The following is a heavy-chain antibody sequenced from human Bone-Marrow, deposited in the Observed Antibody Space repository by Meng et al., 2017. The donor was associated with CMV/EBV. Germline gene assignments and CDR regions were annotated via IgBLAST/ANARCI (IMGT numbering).Heavy chain of an antibody. CDR3: AKDYYDSSGYYLDY. D-gene: IGHD3-22*01. V-gene: IGHV3-43D*03. CDR2: ISWDGGST. CDR1: GLTFDDSA. J-gene: IGHJ4*02. Sequence: SGLTFDDSAMTWVRQAPGKGLEWVSLISWDGGSTYYADSVKGRFTISRDNSKNSLYLQMNSLRAEDTALYYCAKDYYDSSGYYLDYWGQGTLVTVSS.